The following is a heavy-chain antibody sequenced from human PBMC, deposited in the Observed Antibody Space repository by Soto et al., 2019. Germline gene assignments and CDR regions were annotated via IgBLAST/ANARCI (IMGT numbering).Heavy chain of an antibody. J-gene: IGHJ4*02. D-gene: IGHD2-2*01. CDR3: ARAQLPPECSSASCYVDY. CDR1: GFTFSNYW. Sequence: EVHLVESGGGLVQPGGSLRVSCAASGFTFSNYWMTWVRQVPGKGLEWVANIKRDGSEKYYVDSVKGRFTISRDNAQDSLYLQRNSLRAEDTAVYYCARAQLPPECSSASCYVDYWGQGALVTVSS. V-gene: IGHV3-7*01. CDR2: IKRDGSEK.